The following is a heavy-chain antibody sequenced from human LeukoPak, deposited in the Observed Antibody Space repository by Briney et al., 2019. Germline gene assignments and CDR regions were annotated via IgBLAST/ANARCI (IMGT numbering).Heavy chain of an antibody. CDR2: IYPGDSDT. V-gene: IGHV5-51*01. Sequence: GESLKISCKGSGYGFTSYWIGWVRQMPGKGLEWMGIIYPGDSDTRYSPSFQGQVTISADKSISTAYLQWSSLKASDTAMYYCARQVDAYPIVVVPADAFDIWGQGTMVTVSS. CDR3: ARQVDAYPIVVVPADAFDI. D-gene: IGHD2-2*01. J-gene: IGHJ3*02. CDR1: GYGFTSYW.